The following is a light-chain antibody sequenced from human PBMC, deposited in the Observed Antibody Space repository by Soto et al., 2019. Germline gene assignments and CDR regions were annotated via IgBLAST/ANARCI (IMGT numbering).Light chain of an antibody. J-gene: IGKJ5*01. Sequence: EIVLTQSPATLSLSPGERATLSCRASQSVSSYLAWYQQKPGQAPRLLSYDASNRATGIPARFSGSGSGTDFTLTISSLEPEDCAVYYCQQRSNWPRTITFGQGTRLEIK. CDR1: QSVSSY. V-gene: IGKV3-11*01. CDR3: QQRSNWPRTIT. CDR2: DAS.